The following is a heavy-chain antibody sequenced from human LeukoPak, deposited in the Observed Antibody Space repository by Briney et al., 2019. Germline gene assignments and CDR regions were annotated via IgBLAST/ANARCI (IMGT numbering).Heavy chain of an antibody. V-gene: IGHV1-8*01. D-gene: IGHD6-19*01. CDR1: GYTFTSYD. CDR3: AETIAVAGKDFQH. CDR2: MNPNSGNT. Sequence: ASVKVSCKASGYTFTSYDINWVRQATGQGLEWMGWMNPNSGNTGYAQKFQGRVTMTRNTSISTAYMELSSLRSEDTAVYYCAETIAVAGKDFQHWGPGTLVTVSS. J-gene: IGHJ1*01.